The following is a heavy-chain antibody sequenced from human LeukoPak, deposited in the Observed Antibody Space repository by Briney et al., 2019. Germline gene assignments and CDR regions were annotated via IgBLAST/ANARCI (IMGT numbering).Heavy chain of an antibody. D-gene: IGHD5-18*01. Sequence: SETLSLTCTVSGGSISSYYWSWIRQPPGKGLEWIGYVYYSGSTSYNPSLKSRVTISVDTSKNQFSLKLSSVTAADTAVYYCASGRKDTAMGTGGAFDIWGQGTMVTVSS. V-gene: IGHV4-59*01. CDR1: GGSISSYY. J-gene: IGHJ3*02. CDR3: ASGRKDTAMGTGGAFDI. CDR2: VYYSGST.